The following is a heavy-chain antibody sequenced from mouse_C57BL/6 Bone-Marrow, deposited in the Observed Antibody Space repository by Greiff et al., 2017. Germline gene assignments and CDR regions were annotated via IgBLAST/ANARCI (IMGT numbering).Heavy chain of an antibody. CDR1: GFTFTDYY. CDR3: ARSPYYYGSMWFAY. CDR2: IRNKANGYTT. Sequence: EVKLMESGGGLVQPGGSLSLSCAASGFTFTDYYMSWVRQPPGKALEWMGFIRNKANGYTTEYSASVKGRFTISRDNSQRILYLQMNALRAEDMATYYCARSPYYYGSMWFAYWGQGTLVTVSA. J-gene: IGHJ3*01. D-gene: IGHD1-1*01. V-gene: IGHV7-3*01.